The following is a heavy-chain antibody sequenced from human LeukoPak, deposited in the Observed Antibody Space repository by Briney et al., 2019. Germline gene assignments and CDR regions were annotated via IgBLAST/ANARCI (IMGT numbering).Heavy chain of an antibody. CDR3: ARGLWSGLRRNLYYFDY. Sequence: PSETLSLTCTVSGGSISSSSYYWGWIRQPPGKGLEWIGEINHSGSTNYNPSLKSRVTISVDTSKNQFSLKLSSVTAADTAVYYCARGLWSGLRRNLYYFDYWGQGTLVTVSS. J-gene: IGHJ4*02. D-gene: IGHD3-3*01. CDR1: GGSISSSSYY. CDR2: INHSGST. V-gene: IGHV4-39*07.